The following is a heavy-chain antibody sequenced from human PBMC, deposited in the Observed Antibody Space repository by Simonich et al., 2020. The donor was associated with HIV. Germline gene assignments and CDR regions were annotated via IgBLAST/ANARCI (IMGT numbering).Heavy chain of an antibody. CDR3: VRRLAVAGTYWYFDL. CDR1: GYSITSYW. D-gene: IGHD6-19*01. J-gene: IGHJ2*01. V-gene: IGHV5-51*03. CDR2: IYPVDSDT. Sequence: EVQLVQSGAEVKKPGESLKISCKGSGYSITSYWIGWVGQMPGKGLVWMGIIYPVDSDTRYSPSFQGQVTISADKSISTAYLQWSSLKASDTAMYYCVRRLAVAGTYWYFDLWGRGTLVTVSS.